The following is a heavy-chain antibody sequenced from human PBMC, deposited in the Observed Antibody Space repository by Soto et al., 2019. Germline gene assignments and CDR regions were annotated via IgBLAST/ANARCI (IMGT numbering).Heavy chain of an antibody. D-gene: IGHD3-10*01. CDR3: ARGGTDGEGFGYHHGMAV. CDR1: GASISSPNW. V-gene: IGHV4-4*02. CDR2: IYHSGST. J-gene: IGHJ6*02. Sequence: QVQLQESGPGLVKPSGTLSLTCAVSGASISSPNWWSWVRQPPGKGLEWIGEIYHSGSTNYNPSLKSRVTIPTNMSKHFCSRKGTSGTASDTALFFWARGGTDGEGFGYHHGMAVWGQGTTFTVS.